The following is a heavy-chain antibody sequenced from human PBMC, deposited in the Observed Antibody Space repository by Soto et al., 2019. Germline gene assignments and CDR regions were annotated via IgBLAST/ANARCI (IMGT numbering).Heavy chain of an antibody. D-gene: IGHD1-1*01. V-gene: IGHV3-23*01. Sequence: PVGSLRLSCEASGFTFINYAMSWVRQAPGKGLEWVSGIDDGGASTYYADSMKGRFTISRDNSKNTLYLQMNGLRVEDTAVYYCAKDAYRYATMPCFDTWGQETRVTASS. J-gene: IGHJ5*02. CDR3: AKDAYRYATMPCFDT. CDR1: GFTFINYA. CDR2: IDDGGAST.